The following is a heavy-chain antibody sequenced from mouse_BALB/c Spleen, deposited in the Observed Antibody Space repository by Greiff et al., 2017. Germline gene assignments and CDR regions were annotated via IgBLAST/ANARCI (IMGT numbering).Heavy chain of an antibody. D-gene: IGHD2-4*01. CDR1: GYTFTSYV. CDR2: INPYNDGT. CDR3: ARWETYDYDPYAMDY. V-gene: IGHV1-14*01. Sequence: VQLQQSGPELVKPGASVKMSCKASGYTFTSYVMHWVKQKPGQGLEWIGYINPYNDGTKYNEKFKGKATLTSDKSSSTAYMELSSLTSEDSAVYYCARWETYDYDPYAMDYWGQGTSVTVSS. J-gene: IGHJ4*01.